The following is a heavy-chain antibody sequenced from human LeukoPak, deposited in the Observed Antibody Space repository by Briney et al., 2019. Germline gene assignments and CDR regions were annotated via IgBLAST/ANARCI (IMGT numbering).Heavy chain of an antibody. CDR1: VGTFISFA. CDR3: ARGPYCGGDCFQGFDY. Sequence: SVKVSCTASVGTFISFAISWVRQAPGQGLEWMGGIIPMFGTANYAQKFQGRVTITADESTSTAYMELSSLRSEDTAVYYCARGPYCGGDCFQGFDYWGQGTLVTVSS. V-gene: IGHV1-69*13. CDR2: IIPMFGTA. J-gene: IGHJ4*02. D-gene: IGHD2-21*02.